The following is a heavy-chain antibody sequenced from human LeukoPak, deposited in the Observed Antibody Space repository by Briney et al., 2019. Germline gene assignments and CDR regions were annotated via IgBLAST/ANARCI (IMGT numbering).Heavy chain of an antibody. Sequence: ASVKVSCKASGYTFNSYYMHWVRQAPGQGLEWMGIINPSSGSTSYAQNFQGRVTMTRDTPTSTVYMELSSLRSEDTALYYCASSSSGWEQRAPFDYWGQGTQVTVSS. D-gene: IGHD6-19*01. V-gene: IGHV1-46*02. CDR3: ASSSSGWEQRAPFDY. CDR1: GYTFNSYY. CDR2: INPSSGST. J-gene: IGHJ4*02.